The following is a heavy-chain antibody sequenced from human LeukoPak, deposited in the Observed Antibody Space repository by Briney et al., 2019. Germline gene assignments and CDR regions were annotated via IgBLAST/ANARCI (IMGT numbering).Heavy chain of an antibody. CDR2: INPNSGGT. D-gene: IGHD4-17*01. CDR3: ARTRGYGDFYFDY. Sequence: ASVKVSCKASGYTFISYLIHWVRQAPGQGLEWMGWINPNSGGTNYAQKFQGRVTMTRDTSISTAYMELSRLRSDDTAVYYCARTRGYGDFYFDYWGQGTLVTVSS. J-gene: IGHJ4*02. CDR1: GYTFISYL. V-gene: IGHV1-2*02.